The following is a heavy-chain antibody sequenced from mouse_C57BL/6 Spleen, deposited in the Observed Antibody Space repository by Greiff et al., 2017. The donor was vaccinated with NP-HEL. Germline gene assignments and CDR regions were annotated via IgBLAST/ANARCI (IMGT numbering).Heavy chain of an antibody. V-gene: IGHV5-6*01. Sequence: EVQRVESGGDLVKPGGSLKLSCAASGFTFSSYGMSWVRQTPDKRLEWVATISSGGSYTYYPDSVKGRFTISRDNAKNTLYLQMSSLKSEDTAMYYCARHRGTGFDVWGTGTTVTVSS. J-gene: IGHJ1*03. D-gene: IGHD3-3*01. CDR3: ARHRGTGFDV. CDR2: ISSGGSYT. CDR1: GFTFSSYG.